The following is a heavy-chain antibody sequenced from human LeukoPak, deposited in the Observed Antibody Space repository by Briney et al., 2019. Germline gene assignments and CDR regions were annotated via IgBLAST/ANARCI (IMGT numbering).Heavy chain of an antibody. D-gene: IGHD6-19*01. J-gene: IGHJ6*03. V-gene: IGHV1-46*01. CDR1: GYTFTTYY. Sequence: ASVKVSCKASGYTFTTYYMHWVRQAPGQGLEWMGKINPSGGSTSYAQKFQGRVTMTRDMSTSTVYMELSRLRSDDTAVYYCARTGGYSSGWGYYYYMDVWGKGTTVTVSS. CDR3: ARTGGYSSGWGYYYYMDV. CDR2: INPSGGST.